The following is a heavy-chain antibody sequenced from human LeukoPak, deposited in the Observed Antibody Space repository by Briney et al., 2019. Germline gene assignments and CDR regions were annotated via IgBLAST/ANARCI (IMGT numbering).Heavy chain of an antibody. CDR1: GFTFDDYA. CDR3: ARDGYYYDSSGYYGGSYFDY. Sequence: GGSLRLSCAASGFTFDDYAMHWVRQAPGKGLEWVSGISWNSGSIGYADSVKGRFTISRDNAKNSLYLQMNSLRAKDTAVYYCARDGYYYDSSGYYGGSYFDYWGQGTLVTVSS. V-gene: IGHV3-9*01. D-gene: IGHD3-22*01. J-gene: IGHJ4*02. CDR2: ISWNSGSI.